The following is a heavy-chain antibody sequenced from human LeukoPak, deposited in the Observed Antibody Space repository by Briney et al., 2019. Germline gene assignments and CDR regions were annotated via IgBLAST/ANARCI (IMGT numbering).Heavy chain of an antibody. D-gene: IGHD3-22*01. CDR2: IIPIFGTA. Sequence: SVKVSCKASGGTFSSYAISWVRQAPGQGLEWMGGIIPIFGTANYAQKFQGRVTITTDESTSTAYMELSSLRSEDTAVYYCARDGYYDSNGYYYGDYWGQGTLVTVSS. V-gene: IGHV1-69*05. CDR3: ARDGYYDSNGYYYGDY. J-gene: IGHJ4*02. CDR1: GGTFSSYA.